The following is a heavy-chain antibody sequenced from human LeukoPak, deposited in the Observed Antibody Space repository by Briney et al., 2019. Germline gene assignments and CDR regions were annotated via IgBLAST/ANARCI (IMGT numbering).Heavy chain of an antibody. CDR1: GFTFSDYS. V-gene: IGHV3-21*04. J-gene: IGHJ4*02. CDR3: AKDLPMATLGCHDY. CDR2: ISSSTTYI. D-gene: IGHD5-24*01. Sequence: PGGSLRLSCVASGFTFSDYSMDWVRQSPGKGLEWVASISSSTTYIFYADSVKGRFTISRDNSKNTLYLQMNSLRAEDTAVYYCAKDLPMATLGCHDYWGQGTLVTVSS.